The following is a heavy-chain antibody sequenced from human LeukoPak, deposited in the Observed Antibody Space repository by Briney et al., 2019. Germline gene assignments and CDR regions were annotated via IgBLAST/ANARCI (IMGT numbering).Heavy chain of an antibody. CDR1: GYTFTSYD. CDR2: MNPNSGNT. CDR3: ARGVTPRYYDLSWFDP. Sequence: ASVKVSCKASGYTFTSYDINWVRQATGQGLEWMGWMNPNSGNTGYAQKFQGRVTMTRNTSISTAYMELSSLRSEDTAVYYCARGVTPRYYDLSWFDPWGQGTLVTVSS. J-gene: IGHJ5*02. D-gene: IGHD3-22*01. V-gene: IGHV1-8*01.